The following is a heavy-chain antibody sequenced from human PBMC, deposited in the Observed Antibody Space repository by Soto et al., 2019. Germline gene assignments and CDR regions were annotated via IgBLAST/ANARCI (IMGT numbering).Heavy chain of an antibody. CDR2: IYYSGSS. CDR3: ARVEMATTDAFDI. Sequence: SETLSLTCTVSGGSISTYYWSWIRQPPGKGLEWIGYIYYSGSSNYNPSLKSRVTISVDTSKNLFSLKLSSVTAADTAVYYCARVEMATTDAFDIWGQGTMVS. D-gene: IGHD5-12*01. CDR1: GGSISTYY. V-gene: IGHV4-59*01. J-gene: IGHJ3*02.